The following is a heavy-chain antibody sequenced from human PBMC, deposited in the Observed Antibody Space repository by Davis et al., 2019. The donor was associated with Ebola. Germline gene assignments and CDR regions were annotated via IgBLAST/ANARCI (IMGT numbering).Heavy chain of an antibody. D-gene: IGHD6-13*01. CDR1: GYSFTSYW. Sequence: KVSCKGSGYSFTSYWIGWVRQMPGKGLEWMGIIYPGDSDTRYSPSFQGQVTISADKSISTAYLQWSSLKASDTAMYYCARRVAAARWYFDYWGRGTLVTVSS. CDR3: ARRVAAARWYFDY. CDR2: IYPGDSDT. V-gene: IGHV5-51*01. J-gene: IGHJ4*02.